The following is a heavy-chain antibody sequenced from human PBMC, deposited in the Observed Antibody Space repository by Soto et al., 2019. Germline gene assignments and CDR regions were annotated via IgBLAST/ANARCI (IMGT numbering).Heavy chain of an antibody. CDR3: ATVSYSSYPRYHYYGMDV. J-gene: IGHJ6*02. Sequence: SETLSITCAVSGHSISSGGYSWSWIRQPPGKGLERIGYIYHSGSIYYNTSLKSRVTISVDTSKKHFSLKMSSVTAADTAVYYCATVSYSSYPRYHYYGMDVWGQGTTVT. V-gene: IGHV4-30-2*01. CDR1: GHSISSGGYS. D-gene: IGHD6-6*01. CDR2: IYHSGSI.